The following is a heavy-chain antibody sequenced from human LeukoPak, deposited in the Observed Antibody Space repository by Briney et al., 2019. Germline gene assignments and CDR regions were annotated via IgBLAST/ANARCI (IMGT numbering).Heavy chain of an antibody. CDR2: IYYSGST. D-gene: IGHD6-13*01. CDR1: GGSISSSSYY. Sequence: SETLSLTCTVSGGSISSSSYYWGWIRQPPGKGLEWIGSIYYSGSTYYNPSLKSRVTISVDTSKNQFSLKLSSVTAADTAGYYCASAPRGAAADYYFDYWGQGTLVTVSS. V-gene: IGHV4-39*01. CDR3: ASAPRGAAADYYFDY. J-gene: IGHJ4*02.